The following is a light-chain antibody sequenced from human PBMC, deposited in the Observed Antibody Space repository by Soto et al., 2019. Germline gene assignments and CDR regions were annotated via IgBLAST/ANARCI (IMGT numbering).Light chain of an antibody. J-gene: IGKJ5*01. CDR3: QQYNNWPPSIT. V-gene: IGKV3-15*01. CDR2: GAS. Sequence: EIVLTQSPGTLSLSPGERATLSCRASQTVSSSYLAWYQQKPGQAPRLLTYGASTRATGIPARFSGSGSGTEFTLTISSLQSEDFAVYYCQQYNNWPPSITFGQGTRLEI. CDR1: QTVSSS.